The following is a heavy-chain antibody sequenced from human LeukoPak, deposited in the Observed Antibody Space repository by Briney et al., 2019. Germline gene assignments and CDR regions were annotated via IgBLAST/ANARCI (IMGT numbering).Heavy chain of an antibody. CDR1: DGSFSGYY. J-gene: IGHJ6*04. Sequence: SETLSLTCAVHDGSFSGYYWSWLRQPPGKGLEWIGEIDHSGSTNYNPALKSRVTISVDMSKNQFSLKVNSVTAADTAVYYCARWIGHGMDVWGKGTTVTVSS. V-gene: IGHV4-34*01. CDR3: ARWIGHGMDV. D-gene: IGHD5-12*01. CDR2: IDHSGST.